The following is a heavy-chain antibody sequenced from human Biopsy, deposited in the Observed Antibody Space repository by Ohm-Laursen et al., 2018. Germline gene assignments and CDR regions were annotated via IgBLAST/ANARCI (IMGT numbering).Heavy chain of an antibody. Sequence: SLRLSCTASGFTFGHYAMHWVLQAPGKGLEWISLIWYDGTNEDYADSVKGRFTISRGNSKNTLYLQINTLTLEDTAFYYCARGLSSGWYGYFDVWGRGTLVTVSS. CDR1: GFTFGHYA. CDR2: IWYDGTNE. CDR3: ARGLSSGWYGYFDV. V-gene: IGHV3-33*04. D-gene: IGHD6-19*01. J-gene: IGHJ2*01.